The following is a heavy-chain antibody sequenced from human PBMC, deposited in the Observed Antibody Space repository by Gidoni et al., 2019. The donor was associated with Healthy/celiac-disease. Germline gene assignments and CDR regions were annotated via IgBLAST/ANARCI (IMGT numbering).Heavy chain of an antibody. Sequence: RLSCASSVFTFSSYAMSWVRQAPGKGLEWVSAISGSGGSTYYADSVKGRFTISRDNSKNTLYLQMNSLRAEDTAVYYCAKVSTPIVEWGYFQHWGQGTLVTVSS. V-gene: IGHV3-23*01. D-gene: IGHD2-21*01. CDR3: AKVSTPIVEWGYFQH. CDR1: VFTFSSYA. CDR2: ISGSGGST. J-gene: IGHJ1*01.